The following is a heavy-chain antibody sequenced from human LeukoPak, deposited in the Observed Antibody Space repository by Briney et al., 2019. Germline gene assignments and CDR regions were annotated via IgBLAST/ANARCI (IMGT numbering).Heavy chain of an antibody. CDR2: IYYSGTT. CDR1: GGSISSSSHY. CDR3: ARLHSSGWYYFDY. D-gene: IGHD6-19*01. J-gene: IGHJ4*02. Sequence: SETLSLTCIVSGGSISSSSHYWGWIRQPPGKGLEWIGGIYYSGTTYYNPSLKSRVTISVDTSKNQFSLKLSSVTAADTAVYYCARLHSSGWYYFDYWGQGTLVTVSS. V-gene: IGHV4-39*01.